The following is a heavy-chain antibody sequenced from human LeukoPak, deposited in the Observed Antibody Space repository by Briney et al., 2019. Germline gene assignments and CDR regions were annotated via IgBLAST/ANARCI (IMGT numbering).Heavy chain of an antibody. CDR2: IYHRGST. CDR1: GYSLSNGYY. CDR3: ARINGWSGAQYYFDS. D-gene: IGHD6-19*01. Sequence: PAETLSLTCTVSGYSLSNGYYWGWIRPPPGKGLEWVGSIYHRGSTYYNPSLSSRVTISLDRSKKKFSLKLTSVTAADTAVYYCARINGWSGAQYYFDSWGQGTLVTVSS. J-gene: IGHJ4*02. V-gene: IGHV4-38-2*02.